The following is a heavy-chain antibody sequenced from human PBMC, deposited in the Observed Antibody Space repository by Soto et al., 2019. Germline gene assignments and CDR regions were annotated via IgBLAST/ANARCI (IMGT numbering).Heavy chain of an antibody. CDR3: ATELIREAPPIDY. J-gene: IGHJ4*02. CDR1: GITFSRYG. V-gene: IGHV3-30*03. Sequence: QVQLVESGGGVVQPGRSLRLSCAASGITFSRYGMHWVRQAPGKGLEWLAVISSYDGSKKNYADSVQGRFTISRDNSKNTLHLEMNRLRTEDTSVYHCATELIREAPPIDYWGEGALVTVSS. D-gene: IGHD3-10*01. CDR2: ISSYDGSKK.